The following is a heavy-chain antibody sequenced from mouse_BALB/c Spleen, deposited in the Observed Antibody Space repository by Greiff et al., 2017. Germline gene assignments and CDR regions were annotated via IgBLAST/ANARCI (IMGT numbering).Heavy chain of an antibody. CDR1: GDSITSGY. CDR2: ISYSGST. V-gene: IGHV3-8*02. D-gene: IGHD1-1*01. CDR3: ARLYGSSLYYAMDY. Sequence: EVKLVESGPSLVKPSQTLSLTCSVTGDSITSGYWNWIRKFPGNKLEYMGYISYSGSTYYNPSLKSRISITRDTSKNQYYLQLNSVTTEDTATYYCARLYGSSLYYAMDYWGQGTSVTVSS. J-gene: IGHJ4*01.